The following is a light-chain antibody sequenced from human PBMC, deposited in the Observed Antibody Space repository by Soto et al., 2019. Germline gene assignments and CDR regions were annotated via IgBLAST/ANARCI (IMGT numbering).Light chain of an antibody. J-gene: IGKJ4*01. CDR1: QGIRND. Sequence: AIQMTQSPSSLSASVGDRVTITCRAIQGIRNDLGWYQQKPGKAPKLLIYAASSLQSGVPSRFSGSGSGTDFTLTISILQPEDFATYYCLQDYNYPLTFGGGTKVEIK. CDR2: AAS. V-gene: IGKV1-6*01. CDR3: LQDYNYPLT.